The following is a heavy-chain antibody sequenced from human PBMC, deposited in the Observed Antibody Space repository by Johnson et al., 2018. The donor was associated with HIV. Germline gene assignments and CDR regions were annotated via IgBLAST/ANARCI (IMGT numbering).Heavy chain of an antibody. CDR2: IGTAGDT. CDR3: ARAPQTYNWNYMMAFDM. D-gene: IGHD1-7*01. CDR1: GFTFSDYY. V-gene: IGHV3-13*01. Sequence: VQLVESGGGVVQPGRSLRLSCAASGFTFSDYYMSWVRQATGKGLEWVSAIGTAGDTYYPGSVKGRFTISRENAKNSLYLQMNSLRAEDTAVYYCARAPQTYNWNYMMAFDMWGQGTMVTVSS. J-gene: IGHJ3*02.